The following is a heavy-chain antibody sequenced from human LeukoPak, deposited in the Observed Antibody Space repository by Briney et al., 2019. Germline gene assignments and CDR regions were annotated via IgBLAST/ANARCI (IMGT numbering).Heavy chain of an antibody. D-gene: IGHD5-24*01. CDR3: VRDKDGYNF. J-gene: IGHJ4*02. Sequence: GGSLRLSCAASGFTFNTYVMRWVRHAPGKGLVWVARIDTDGKTTTYADSVKGRFTISRDNAKNMLYVQMNSLRAEDTAVYYCVRDKDGYNFWGQGTLVSVSS. CDR2: IDTDGKTT. V-gene: IGHV3-74*01. CDR1: GFTFNTYV.